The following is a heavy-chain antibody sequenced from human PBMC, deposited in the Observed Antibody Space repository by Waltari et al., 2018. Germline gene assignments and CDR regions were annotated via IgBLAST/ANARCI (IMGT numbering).Heavy chain of an antibody. CDR2: MNPNSGNT. CDR3: ARGRLRFLEWLPSDDAFDI. Sequence: QVQLVQSGAEVKKLGASVKVSCKASGYTFTSYDINWVRKATGQGLEWMGWMNPNSGNTGYAQKFQGRVTMTRNTSISTAYMELSSLRSEDTAVYYCARGRLRFLEWLPSDDAFDIWGQGTMVTVSS. J-gene: IGHJ3*02. V-gene: IGHV1-8*01. D-gene: IGHD3-3*01. CDR1: GYTFTSYD.